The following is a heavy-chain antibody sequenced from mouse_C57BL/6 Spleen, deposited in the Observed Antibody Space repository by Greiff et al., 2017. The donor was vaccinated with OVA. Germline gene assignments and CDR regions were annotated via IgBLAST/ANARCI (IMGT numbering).Heavy chain of an antibody. J-gene: IGHJ1*03. V-gene: IGHV1-64*01. CDR1: GYTFTSYW. D-gene: IGHD2-5*01. CDR2: IHPNSGST. CDR3: ARSYSNYGSYWYFDV. Sequence: QVQLQQPGAELVKPGASVKLSCKASGYTFTSYWMHWVKQRPGQGLEWIGMIHPNSGSTNYNEKFKSKATLTVDKSSSTAYMQLSSLTSEDSAVYYGARSYSNYGSYWYFDVWGTGTTVTVSS.